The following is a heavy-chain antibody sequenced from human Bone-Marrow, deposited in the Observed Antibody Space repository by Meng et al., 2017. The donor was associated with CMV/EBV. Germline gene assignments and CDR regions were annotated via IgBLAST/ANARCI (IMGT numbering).Heavy chain of an antibody. D-gene: IGHD3-3*01. CDR2: IIPIFGTA. V-gene: IGHV1-69*05. CDR1: GGTLSSYA. Sequence: SVKVSCKASGGTLSSYAISWVRQAPGQGLEWMGGIIPIFGTANYAQKFQGRVTITTDESTSTAYMELSSLRSEDTAVYYCARDRLKSSRFQGFTYYDFWYNYYYGMDVWGQGTTDTVSS. J-gene: IGHJ6*02. CDR3: ARDRLKSSRFQGFTYYDFWYNYYYGMDV.